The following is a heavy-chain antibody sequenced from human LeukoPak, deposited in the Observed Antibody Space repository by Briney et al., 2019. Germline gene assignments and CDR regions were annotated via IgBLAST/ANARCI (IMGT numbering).Heavy chain of an antibody. V-gene: IGHV3-23*01. Sequence: GGSLRLSCAASGFTFINYAMSWVRQAPGKGLEWVSAIRSSGANTDYADSVKGRFTISRDNSKNTLYLQINSLRAEDTAVYFCAKDSGTYCSSGGCYSYYFDSWGQGTLVTVSS. J-gene: IGHJ4*02. CDR3: AKDSGTYCSSGGCYSYYFDS. D-gene: IGHD2-15*01. CDR1: GFTFINYA. CDR2: IRSSGANT.